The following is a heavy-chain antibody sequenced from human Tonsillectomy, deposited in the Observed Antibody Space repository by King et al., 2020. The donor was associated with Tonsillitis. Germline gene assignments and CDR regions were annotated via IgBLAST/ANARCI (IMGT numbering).Heavy chain of an antibody. J-gene: IGHJ5*02. CDR2: ISGSGDST. Sequence: VQLVESGGGLVQPGGSLRLSCAASGFTFSSYAMSWVRQAPGKGLEWVSTISGSGDSTYYADSVKGRFTISRDNSKNTLFLQMNSLRAEDTAVYYCAKSPLYGWGANWFDPWGQGTLVTVSS. CDR3: AKSPLYGWGANWFDP. CDR1: GFTFSSYA. D-gene: IGHD3-10*01. V-gene: IGHV3-23*04.